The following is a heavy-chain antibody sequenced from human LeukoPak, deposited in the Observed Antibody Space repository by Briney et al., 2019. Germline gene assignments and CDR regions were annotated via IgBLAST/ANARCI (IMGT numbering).Heavy chain of an antibody. CDR3: ARVGVGGEAFDI. CDR1: GGSISSSSYY. J-gene: IGHJ3*02. V-gene: IGHV4-39*07. Sequence: PSETLSLTCTVSGGSISSSSYYWGWIRQPPGRGLEWIGSIYYSGSTYYNPSLKSRVTMSVDTSKNQFSLKLSSVTAADTAVYYCARVGVGGEAFDIWGQGTMVTVSS. CDR2: IYYSGST. D-gene: IGHD3-10*01.